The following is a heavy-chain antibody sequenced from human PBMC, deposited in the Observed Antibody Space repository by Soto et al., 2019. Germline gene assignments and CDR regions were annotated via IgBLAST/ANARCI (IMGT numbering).Heavy chain of an antibody. Sequence: SVKVSCKASGGTFSSYAISWVRQAPGQGLEWMGGIIPIFGTANYAQKSQGRVTITADESTSTAYMELSSLRSEDTAVYYCAREGDPTKGFDYWGQGTLVTVSS. CDR1: GGTFSSYA. CDR3: AREGDPTKGFDY. V-gene: IGHV1-69*13. J-gene: IGHJ4*02. D-gene: IGHD1-1*01. CDR2: IIPIFGTA.